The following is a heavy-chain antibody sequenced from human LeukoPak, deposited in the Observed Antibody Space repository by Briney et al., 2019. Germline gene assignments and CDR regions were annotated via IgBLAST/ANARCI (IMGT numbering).Heavy chain of an antibody. D-gene: IGHD5-24*01. Sequence: SETLSLTCTVSGGSMSSYCWSWLRQPPGKGLEWIVYICYSGSTKYNPSLKSRVTISVDTSKNQFSLKLSSVTAADTAVYYCARGARAGYNLEPFDYWGQGTLVTVSS. CDR2: ICYSGST. CDR1: GGSMSSYC. J-gene: IGHJ4*02. CDR3: ARGARAGYNLEPFDY. V-gene: IGHV4-59*08.